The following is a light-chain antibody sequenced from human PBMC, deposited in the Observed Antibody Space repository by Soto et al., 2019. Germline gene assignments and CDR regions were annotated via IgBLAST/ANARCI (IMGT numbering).Light chain of an antibody. J-gene: IGKJ2*01. V-gene: IGKV3-11*01. CDR1: QSVSSY. CDR3: QQRSNWLYT. CDR2: DAS. Sequence: EIVLTQSPATLSLSPGERATLSCRASQSVSSYLAWYQQKPGQAPRLLIYDASNRATGIPARFSGSGSGTDFTLAICSLEPEDFAVYYCQQRSNWLYTFGQGTKLETK.